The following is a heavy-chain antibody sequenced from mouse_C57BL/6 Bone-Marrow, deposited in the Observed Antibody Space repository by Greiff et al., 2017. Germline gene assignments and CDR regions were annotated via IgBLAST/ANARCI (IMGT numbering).Heavy chain of an antibody. CDR2: IDPEIGYT. J-gene: IGHJ2*01. CDR1: GFNIKDDN. D-gene: IGHD2-3*01. Sequence: EVQLQQSGAELVRPGASVKLSCTASGFNIKDDNIHWVKQRPEQCLEWIGWIDPEIGYTEYASKFKGTATITSDTSSNTADLQLSSRTSEDTAVYYCSSFDGSYFDFCGQGTPLTVAS. CDR3: SSFDGSYFDF. V-gene: IGHV14-4*01.